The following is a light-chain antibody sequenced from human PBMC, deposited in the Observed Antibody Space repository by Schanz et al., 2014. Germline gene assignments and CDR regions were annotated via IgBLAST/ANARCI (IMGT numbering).Light chain of an antibody. V-gene: IGLV2-23*01. Sequence: QSVLTQPASVSGSPGQSITISCTGTSSDVGSYNLVSWFQQLPGKATKLLIYEGTKRPSGVSSRFSGSMSGNTASLTVSGLQAEDEADYYCYSYAGYGYNYVFGTGTKLTVL. J-gene: IGLJ1*01. CDR2: EGT. CDR1: SSDVGSYNL. CDR3: YSYAGYGYNYV.